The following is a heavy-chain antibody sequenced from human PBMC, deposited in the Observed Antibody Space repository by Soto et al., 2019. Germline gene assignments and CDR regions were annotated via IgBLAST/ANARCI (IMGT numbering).Heavy chain of an antibody. D-gene: IGHD2-2*01. V-gene: IGHV4-30-4*01. CDR1: GGSISSGNYY. CDR3: ARLVLGYCSSTSCSDYGMDV. Sequence: LSLTCTVSGGSISSGNYYWSWIRQPPGKGLEWIGYIYYSGSTYYNPSLKSRVTISVDTSKNQFSLKLSSVTAADTAVYYCARLVLGYCSSTSCSDYGMDVWGQGTTVTVSS. J-gene: IGHJ6*02. CDR2: IYYSGST.